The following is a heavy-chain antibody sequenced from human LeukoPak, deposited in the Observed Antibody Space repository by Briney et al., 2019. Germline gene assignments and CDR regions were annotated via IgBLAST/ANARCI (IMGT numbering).Heavy chain of an antibody. J-gene: IGHJ5*02. CDR3: ARGLPSSTRTYNWFDP. CDR1: GFIFTNYG. Sequence: GGSLRLSCAASGFIFTNYGMHWVRQAPGKGLEWVAFIHYDGGNEYNGDSVKGRFTISRDNSKNTPYLQMNSLRPEDTAVYYCARGLPSSTRTYNWFDPWGPGTLVTVSS. D-gene: IGHD2-2*01. CDR2: IHYDGGNE. V-gene: IGHV3-30*02.